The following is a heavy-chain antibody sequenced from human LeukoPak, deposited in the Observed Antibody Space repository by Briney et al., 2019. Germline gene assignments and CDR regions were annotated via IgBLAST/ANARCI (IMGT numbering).Heavy chain of an antibody. D-gene: IGHD5-12*01. Sequence: PGGSLRLSCAASGFTFSSYAMSWVRQAPGKGLEWVSAISGSGAKTYYADSVKGRFTISRDNSRNTLYLQMNSLRVEDTAVYYCAKVGGYDLAFDYWGQGTLVTVSS. CDR1: GFTFSSYA. CDR2: ISGSGAKT. CDR3: AKVGGYDLAFDY. V-gene: IGHV3-23*01. J-gene: IGHJ4*02.